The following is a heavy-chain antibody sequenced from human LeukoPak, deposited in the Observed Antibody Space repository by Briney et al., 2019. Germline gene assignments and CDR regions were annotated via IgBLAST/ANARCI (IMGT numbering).Heavy chain of an antibody. V-gene: IGHV4-34*01. CDR2: ISHSGST. CDR3: ARYDSSGRTFDY. J-gene: IGHJ4*02. CDR1: GGSFSGYY. Sequence: SETLSLTCVVYGGSFSGYYWSWIRQPPGKGLEWIGEISHSGSTNYNPSLKSRVTISVDTSKNQFSLKLSSVTAADTAVYYCARYDSSGRTFDYWGQGTLVTVSS. D-gene: IGHD3-22*01.